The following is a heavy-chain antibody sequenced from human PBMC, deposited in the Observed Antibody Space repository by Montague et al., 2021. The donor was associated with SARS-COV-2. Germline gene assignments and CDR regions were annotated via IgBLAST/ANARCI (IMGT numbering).Heavy chain of an antibody. CDR3: ARELILQYGMDV. Sequence: SLRLSCAASGFTFSSYAMHWVRQAPGKGLEWVAVISYDGSNKYYADPVKGRFTISRDNSKNTLYLQMNSLRAEDTAVYYCARELILQYGMDVWGQGTTVTVSS. CDR1: GFTFSSYA. CDR2: ISYDGSNK. D-gene: IGHD3-3*02. V-gene: IGHV3-30*04. J-gene: IGHJ6*02.